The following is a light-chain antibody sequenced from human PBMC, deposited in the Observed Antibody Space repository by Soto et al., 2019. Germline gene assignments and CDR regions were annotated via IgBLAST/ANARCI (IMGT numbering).Light chain of an antibody. CDR2: AAS. CDR1: QGISNY. V-gene: IGKV1-27*01. CDR3: QKYNSAPPAT. Sequence: DIQMTQSPSSLSASVGDRVTITCRASQGISNYLAWYQQKPGKVPKLLIYAASTLQSGVPSRFSGSGSGTDFTHTISSLQPEDVATYYCQKYNSAPPATFGQGTKVEIK. J-gene: IGKJ1*01.